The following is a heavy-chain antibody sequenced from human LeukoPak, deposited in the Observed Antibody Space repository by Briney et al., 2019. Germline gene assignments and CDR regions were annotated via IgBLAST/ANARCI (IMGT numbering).Heavy chain of an antibody. V-gene: IGHV4-59*01. CDR3: ARGRSSFNI. CDR2: IYYSGST. D-gene: IGHD6-19*01. Sequence: SETLSLTCTVSGDSISSSYWSWIRQPPGKGLEWIGYIYYSGSTNYNPSLKSRVTISVDTSKNQFSLKLSSVTAADTAMYYCARGRSSFNIWGQGIMVTVSS. J-gene: IGHJ3*02. CDR1: GDSISSSY.